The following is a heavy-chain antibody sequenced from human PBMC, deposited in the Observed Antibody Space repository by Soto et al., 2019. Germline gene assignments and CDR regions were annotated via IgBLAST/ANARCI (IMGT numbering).Heavy chain of an antibody. V-gene: IGHV1-2*02. D-gene: IGHD6-13*01. Sequence: SVKVSCKASGYTFTGYYMHWVRQAPGQGLEWMGWINPNSGGTNYAQKFQGRVTMTRDTSISTAYMELSRLRSDDTAVYYCARGFSSSWYGYGMDVWGQGTTVTVSS. CDR1: GYTFTGYY. CDR2: INPNSGGT. CDR3: ARGFSSSWYGYGMDV. J-gene: IGHJ6*02.